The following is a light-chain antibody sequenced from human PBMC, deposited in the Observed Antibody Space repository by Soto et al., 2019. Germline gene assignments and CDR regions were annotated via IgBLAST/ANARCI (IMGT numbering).Light chain of an antibody. CDR3: SSYAGSSNV. CDR2: EVN. V-gene: IGLV2-8*01. CDR1: SSDVGGYNY. J-gene: IGLJ1*01. Sequence: QSLLTQPXSASGSPGQPVAISCTGTSSDVGGYNYVSWYQQHPGKAPKLMIYEVNKRPSGVPDRFSGSKSGNTASLTVSGLQAEDEADYYCSSYAGSSNVFGTGTKVTVL.